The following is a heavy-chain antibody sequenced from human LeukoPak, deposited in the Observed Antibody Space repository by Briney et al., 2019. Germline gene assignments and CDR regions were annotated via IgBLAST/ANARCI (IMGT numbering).Heavy chain of an antibody. J-gene: IGHJ4*02. CDR3: ARVGNFEGAY. Sequence: SETLSLTCAVYGGFLSGYYWSWLRQPPGKGREWIGEINHSGSTNYNPPLKSRVTITVDTSKNQFSLKLSSMAAAVTAVYYCARVGNFEGAYWGQGTLVTVSS. CDR1: GGFLSGYY. D-gene: IGHD1-1*01. V-gene: IGHV4-34*01. CDR2: INHSGST.